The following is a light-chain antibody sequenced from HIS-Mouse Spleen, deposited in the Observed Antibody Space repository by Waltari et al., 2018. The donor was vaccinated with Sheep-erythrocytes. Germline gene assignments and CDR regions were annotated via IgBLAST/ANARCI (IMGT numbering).Light chain of an antibody. Sequence: QSVLTQPPSASGTPGQRVTISCSGSSSNIGSNPVNWYQQPPGTAPKLPIYSNNQRPSGAPDRFSGSKSGTSASLAISGLQSEDEADYYCAAWDDSLNGPVFGGGTKLTVL. CDR2: SNN. J-gene: IGLJ3*02. V-gene: IGLV1-44*01. CDR3: AAWDDSLNGPV. CDR1: SSNIGSNP.